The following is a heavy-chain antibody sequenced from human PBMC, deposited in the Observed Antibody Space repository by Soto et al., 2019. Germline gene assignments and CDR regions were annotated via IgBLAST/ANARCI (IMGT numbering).Heavy chain of an antibody. CDR1: GGTFSSYA. Sequence: EASVKVSCKASGGTFSSYAISWVRQAPGQGLEWMGGIIPIFGTANYAQKFQGRVTITADESTSTAYMELSSLRSEDTAVYYCASGGDGYSNDAFDIWGQGTMVTVS. CDR3: ASGGDGYSNDAFDI. V-gene: IGHV1-69*13. J-gene: IGHJ3*02. CDR2: IIPIFGTA. D-gene: IGHD4-4*01.